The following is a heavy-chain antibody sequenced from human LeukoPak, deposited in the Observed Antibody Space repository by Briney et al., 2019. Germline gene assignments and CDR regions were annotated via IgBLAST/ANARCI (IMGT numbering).Heavy chain of an antibody. J-gene: IGHJ3*02. CDR3: AREVDDYGVNSPLGSDAFDI. CDR1: GYTFTSYG. Sequence: ASVKVSCKASGYTFTSYGISWVRQAPGQGLEWMGWISAYNGNTNYAQKLQGRVTMTTDTSTGTAYMELRSLRSDDTAVYYCAREVDDYGVNSPLGSDAFDIWGQGTMVTVSS. CDR2: ISAYNGNT. D-gene: IGHD4/OR15-4a*01. V-gene: IGHV1-18*01.